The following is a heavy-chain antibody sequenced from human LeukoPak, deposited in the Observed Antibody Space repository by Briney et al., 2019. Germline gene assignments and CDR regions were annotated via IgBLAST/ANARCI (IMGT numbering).Heavy chain of an antibody. CDR3: ARYVVASACFDS. D-gene: IGHD2-21*01. CDR1: GFTLSGYR. Sequence: GGSLRLSCAASGFTLSGYRMHWVRQAPGEGLVWVSRMNSDGTITTYADSVRGRFTISRDNAKNTLYLQMSSLRAEDTAVYYCARYVVASACFDSWGQGTPVTVSS. CDR2: MNSDGTIT. J-gene: IGHJ4*02. V-gene: IGHV3-74*01.